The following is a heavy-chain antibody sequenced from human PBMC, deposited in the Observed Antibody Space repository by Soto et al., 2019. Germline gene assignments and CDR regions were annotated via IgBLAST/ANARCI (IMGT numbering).Heavy chain of an antibody. J-gene: IGHJ4*02. CDR2: ISWDGGST. Sequence: GGSLRLSCAASGFTFDDYAMHWVRKAPGKGLEWVALISWDGGSTYYAYSVKGRFTISIANSKNSLYLQMNSLRAEDTALYYCAKGGPGIAADGEFDXWGQGTLVTVSX. V-gene: IGHV3-43D*04. CDR1: GFTFDDYA. D-gene: IGHD6-13*01. CDR3: AKGGPGIAADGEFDX.